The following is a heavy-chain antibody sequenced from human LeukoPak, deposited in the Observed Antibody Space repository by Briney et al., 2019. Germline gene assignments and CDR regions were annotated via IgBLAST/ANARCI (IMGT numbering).Heavy chain of an antibody. CDR1: GGSISSYY. CDR2: IYTSGST. D-gene: IGHD3-3*01. Sequence: SETLSLTCTVSGGSISSYYWSWIRQPAGKGLEWIGRIYTSGSTNYNPSLKSRVTMSVDTSKNQFSLKLSSVTAADTAVYYCARIFRGTIFGVVIGRDYWGQGTLVTVSS. J-gene: IGHJ4*02. CDR3: ARIFRGTIFGVVIGRDY. V-gene: IGHV4-4*07.